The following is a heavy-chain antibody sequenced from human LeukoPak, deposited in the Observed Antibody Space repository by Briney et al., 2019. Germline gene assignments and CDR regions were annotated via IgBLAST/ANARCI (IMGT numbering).Heavy chain of an antibody. J-gene: IGHJ4*02. D-gene: IGHD2-15*01. CDR1: GYTFTSYG. CDR2: ISAYNGNT. CDR3: ARSLVVAGTPLFNS. Sequence: GASVKVSCKASGYTFTSYGISWVRQAPGQGLEWMGWISAYNGNTNYAQKLQGRVTMTTDTSTSTAYMELRSLRSDDTAVYYCARSLVVAGTPLFNSWGQGTLVTVSS. V-gene: IGHV1-18*01.